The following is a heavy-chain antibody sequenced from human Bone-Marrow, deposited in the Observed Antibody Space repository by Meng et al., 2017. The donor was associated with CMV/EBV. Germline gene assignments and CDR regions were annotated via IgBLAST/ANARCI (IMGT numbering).Heavy chain of an antibody. V-gene: IGHV3-30*02. Sequence: LTCAVSGFTFSSYGMHWVRQAPGKGLEWVAFIRYDGSNKYYADSVKGRFTISRDNSKNTLYLQMNSLRAEDTAVYYCAREGTAEDAFDIWGQGTMVTVSS. J-gene: IGHJ3*02. CDR1: GFTFSSYG. CDR3: AREGTAEDAFDI. D-gene: IGHD1/OR15-1a*01. CDR2: IRYDGSNK.